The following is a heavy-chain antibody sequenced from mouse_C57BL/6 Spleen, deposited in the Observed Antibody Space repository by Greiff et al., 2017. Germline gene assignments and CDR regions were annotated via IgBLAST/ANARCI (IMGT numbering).Heavy chain of an antibody. V-gene: IGHV5-6*01. J-gene: IGHJ1*03. Sequence: EVKLLESGGDLVKPGGSLKLSCAASGFTFSSYGMSWVRQTPDKRLEWVATISSGGSFPYYPDSVTGRFTIYRDNAKNPLYLQLSSLESEDTAMYYCASTGTMGYFDVWGTGTTVTVSS. D-gene: IGHD4-1*01. CDR2: ISSGGSFP. CDR1: GFTFSSYG. CDR3: ASTGTMGYFDV.